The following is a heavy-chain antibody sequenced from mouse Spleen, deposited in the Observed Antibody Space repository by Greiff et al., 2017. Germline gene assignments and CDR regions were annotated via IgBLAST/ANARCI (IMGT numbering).Heavy chain of an antibody. J-gene: IGHJ1*01. CDR2: ISSGGST. V-gene: IGHV5-6-5*01. Sequence: DVKLVESGGGLVKPGGSLKLSCAASGFTFSSYAMSWVRQTPEKRLEWVASISSGGSTYYPDSVKGRFTISRDNARNILYLQMSSLRSEDTAMYYCARGPHYYGSSYWYFDVWGAGTTVTVSS. CDR3: ARGPHYYGSSYWYFDV. CDR1: GFTFSSYA. D-gene: IGHD1-1*01.